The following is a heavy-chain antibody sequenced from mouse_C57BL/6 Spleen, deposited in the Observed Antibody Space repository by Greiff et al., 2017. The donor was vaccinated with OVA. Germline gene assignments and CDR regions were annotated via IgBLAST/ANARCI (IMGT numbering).Heavy chain of an antibody. Sequence: VQLMQSGTVLARPGASVKMSCKTSGYTFTSYWMHWVHQRPGQGLEWLGAINPGNSDTSYNQKIKGKSKLTAVTSANTAYMELSSLTNEDSAVYYGTRDYGSSFWYFDVWGTGTTVTVSS. D-gene: IGHD1-1*01. J-gene: IGHJ1*03. CDR2: INPGNSDT. V-gene: IGHV1-5*01. CDR3: TRDYGSSFWYFDV. CDR1: GYTFTSYW.